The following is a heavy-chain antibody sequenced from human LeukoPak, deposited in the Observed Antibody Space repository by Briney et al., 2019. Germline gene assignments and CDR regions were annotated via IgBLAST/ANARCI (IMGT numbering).Heavy chain of an antibody. Sequence: SETLSLTCTVSGGSINNYYWSWLRQPAGKGLEWIGLIYSSGSTSYNPSLKSRVTMSVDTSKNQFSLKLSSVTAADTAVYYCARRNRMIDYWGQGTLVTVSS. CDR2: IYSSGST. CDR1: GGSINNYY. D-gene: IGHD1-14*01. CDR3: ARRNRMIDY. J-gene: IGHJ4*02. V-gene: IGHV4-4*07.